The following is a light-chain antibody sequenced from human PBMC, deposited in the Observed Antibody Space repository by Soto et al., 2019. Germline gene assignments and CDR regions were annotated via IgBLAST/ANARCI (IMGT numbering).Light chain of an antibody. J-gene: IGLJ2*01. CDR2: SNN. CDR3: AAWDDSLNGVV. Sequence: QLVLTQPPSASGTPGQRVTISCSGSSSNIGSNTVNWYQQLPGTAPKLLIYSNNQRPSGVPDRFSGSKSGTSASLAISGLQSGDEADYYCAAWDDSLNGVVFGGGTKLTV. CDR1: SSNIGSNT. V-gene: IGLV1-44*01.